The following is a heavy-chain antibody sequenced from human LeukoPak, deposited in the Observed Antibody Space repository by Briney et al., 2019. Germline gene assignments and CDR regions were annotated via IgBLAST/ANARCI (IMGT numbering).Heavy chain of an antibody. CDR2: ISSSSSTI. D-gene: IGHD1-26*01. J-gene: IGHJ4*02. V-gene: IGHV3-48*01. Sequence: GGSLRLSCAASGFTLSSYSMNWVRQAPGKGLEWVSYISSSSSTIYYAGSVKGRFTISRDNAKNSLFLQMNSLRAEDTAVYYCARSRGSSGSYPFDYWGQGTLVTVSS. CDR3: ARSRGSSGSYPFDY. CDR1: GFTLSSYS.